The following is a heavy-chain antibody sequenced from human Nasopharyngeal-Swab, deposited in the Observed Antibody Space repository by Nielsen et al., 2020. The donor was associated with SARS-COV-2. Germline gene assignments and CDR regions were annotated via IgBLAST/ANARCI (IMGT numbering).Heavy chain of an antibody. CDR1: GFTLSDHY. CDR3: TRAYDYGGNFDY. D-gene: IGHD4-23*01. V-gene: IGHV3-72*01. Sequence: GGSLRLSCVVSGFTLSDHYMDWVRQAQGKGLEWVGRSRNKVNYYSTLYAASVEGRFTISRDVSENSVYLEMSSLRTEDTAVYYCTRAYDYGGNFDYWGQGILVTVSS. CDR2: SRNKVNYYST. J-gene: IGHJ4*02.